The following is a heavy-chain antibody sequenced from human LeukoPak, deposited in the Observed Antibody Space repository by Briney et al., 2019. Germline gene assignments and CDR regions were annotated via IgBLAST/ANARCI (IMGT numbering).Heavy chain of an antibody. CDR2: ISGSGGNT. CDR1: GFTFSSYW. CDR3: AKDFWSMVGYMDV. D-gene: IGHD3-3*01. J-gene: IGHJ1*01. Sequence: GGSLRLSCAASGFTFSSYWMSWVRQAPGKGLEWVSAISGSGGNTYYADSVKGRFTISRDNSKNTLYLQMNSLRAEDTAVYYCAKDFWSMVGYMDVWGQGTLVTVSS. V-gene: IGHV3-23*01.